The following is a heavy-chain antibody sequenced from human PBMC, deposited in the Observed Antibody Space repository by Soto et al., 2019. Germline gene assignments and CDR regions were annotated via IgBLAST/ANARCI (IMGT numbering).Heavy chain of an antibody. J-gene: IGHJ4*02. D-gene: IGHD6-6*01. CDR2: IIPIFGTA. Sequence: GAPGKVSCKASGGTFSSYSISWGRQGPGQGLEWMGGIIPIFGTANYAQKFQGRVTITADGSTSTAYMELSSLRSEDTAVYYCAIEYSSSPPYYPIGYWGQGTLVTVSS. V-gene: IGHV1-69*13. CDR1: GGTFSSYS. CDR3: AIEYSSSPPYYPIGY.